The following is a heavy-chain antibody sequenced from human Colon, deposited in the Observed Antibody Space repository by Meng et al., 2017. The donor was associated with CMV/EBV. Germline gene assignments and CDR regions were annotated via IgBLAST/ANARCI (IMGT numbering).Heavy chain of an antibody. CDR1: GFTFSDYY. D-gene: IGHD3-3*01. CDR3: ARFARVHEVITIFGDYYHYGMDV. V-gene: IGHV3-11*04. Sequence: GGSLRLSCAASGFTFSDYYMSWIRQAPGKGLEWVSYISSSGSTIYYADAVKGRFTISRDNAKNSLYLQMNSLKAEETAVYYCARFARVHEVITIFGDYYHYGMDVWGQGTTVTVSS. CDR2: ISSSGSTI. J-gene: IGHJ6*02.